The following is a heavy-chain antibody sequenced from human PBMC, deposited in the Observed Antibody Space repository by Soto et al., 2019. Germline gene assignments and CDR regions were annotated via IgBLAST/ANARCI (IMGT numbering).Heavy chain of an antibody. V-gene: IGHV3-15*07. J-gene: IGHJ6*02. CDR3: TTDIPYNWNDAQSIEYYYYGMDV. CDR1: GFTFSNAW. D-gene: IGHD1-1*01. Sequence: HGGSLRLSCAASGFTFSNAWMNWVRQAPGKGLEWVGRIKSKTDGGTTDYAAPVKGRFTISRDDSKNTLYLQMNSLKTEDTAVYYCTTDIPYNWNDAQSIEYYYYGMDVWGQGTTVTVSS. CDR2: IKSKTDGGTT.